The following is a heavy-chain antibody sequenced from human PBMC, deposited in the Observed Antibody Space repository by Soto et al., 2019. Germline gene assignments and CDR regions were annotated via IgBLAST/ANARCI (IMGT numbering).Heavy chain of an antibody. CDR1: GYTFTDYY. V-gene: IGHV1-2*02. Sequence: QVQLVQSGAEVKKPGASVYVSCKASGYTFTDYYLHWVRQAPGQGLEWMGWINPNVGGTNYARKFQGRVTMTRDTSISTVYMKLTRLRPDDTATYYCARGGREVPRIPYDTWGQGPLVTVSS. J-gene: IGHJ5*02. CDR3: ARGGREVPRIPYDT. CDR2: INPNVGGT. D-gene: IGHD3-16*01.